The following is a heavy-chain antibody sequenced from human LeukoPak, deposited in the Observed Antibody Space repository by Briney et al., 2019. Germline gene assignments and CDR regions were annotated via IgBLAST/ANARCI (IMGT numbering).Heavy chain of an antibody. V-gene: IGHV1-3*01. Sequence: ASVKVSCKASGYTFTSYAMHWVRQAPGQRLEWIGWINAGNGNTKYSQKFQGRVTITRDTSASTAYMELSSLRSEDTAVYYCASPPLGQQLVASGYFQHWGQGTLVTVSS. CDR3: ASPPLGQQLVASGYFQH. D-gene: IGHD6-13*01. CDR2: INAGNGNT. J-gene: IGHJ1*01. CDR1: GYTFTSYA.